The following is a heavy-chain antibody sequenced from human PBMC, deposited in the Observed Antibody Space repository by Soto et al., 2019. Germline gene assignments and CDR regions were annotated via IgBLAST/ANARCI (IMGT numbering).Heavy chain of an antibody. Sequence: QVQLVQSGAEVKKPGSSVKVSCKASGGTFSSYAISWVRQAPGQGLEWMGGIIPIFGTANYAQKFQGRVTITADESTRTAYMELSRLRFEDTAVYYCARDQEDELRYFDWLSTSRAEYFQHWGQGTLVTVSS. CDR3: ARDQEDELRYFDWLSTSRAEYFQH. J-gene: IGHJ1*01. D-gene: IGHD3-9*01. CDR2: IIPIFGTA. CDR1: GGTFSSYA. V-gene: IGHV1-69*12.